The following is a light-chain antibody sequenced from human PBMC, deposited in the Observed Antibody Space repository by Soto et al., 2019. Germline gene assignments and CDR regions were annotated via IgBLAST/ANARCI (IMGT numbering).Light chain of an antibody. J-gene: IGLJ1*01. CDR3: TSYTSSSTRV. Sequence: QSALTQPASVSGSPGQSITISCTGTSSDVGASDYVSWCQQHPGKAPKLIISEVSNRPSGVSSRFSGSKSGNTASLTISGLHPEDDASYYCTSYTSSSTRVFGTGTKVTVL. CDR1: SSDVGASDY. V-gene: IGLV2-14*01. CDR2: EVS.